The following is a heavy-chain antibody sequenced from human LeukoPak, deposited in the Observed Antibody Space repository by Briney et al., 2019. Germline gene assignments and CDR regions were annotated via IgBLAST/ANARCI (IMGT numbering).Heavy chain of an antibody. V-gene: IGHV3-23*01. CDR2: IDGSGTNT. CDR1: GFTFSTYG. Sequence: GGSLRLSCAGSGFTFSTYGMSWVRQAPGKGLEWVSAIDGSGTNTLYADSVKGRFTISRDNFKNTAYLQMSSLRAADTAIYYCAKRSARPTPFDCWAQGTLVTVSS. CDR3: AKRSARPTPFDC. D-gene: IGHD6-25*01. J-gene: IGHJ4*02.